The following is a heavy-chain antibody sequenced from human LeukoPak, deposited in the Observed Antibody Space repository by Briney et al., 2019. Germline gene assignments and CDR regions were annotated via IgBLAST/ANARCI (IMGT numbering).Heavy chain of an antibody. V-gene: IGHV3-53*01. CDR2: IYGGGSV. J-gene: IGHJ4*02. CDR1: GFTVRSNY. CDR3: ARDKYSGSSFDY. D-gene: IGHD1-26*01. Sequence: GGSLRLSCAASGFTVRSNYMSWVRQAPGKGLEWVSIIYGGGSVFYADSVKGRFTISRDNSKNTLYLQMNSLRAEETGVYYCARDKYSGSSFDYWGQGTLVTVSS.